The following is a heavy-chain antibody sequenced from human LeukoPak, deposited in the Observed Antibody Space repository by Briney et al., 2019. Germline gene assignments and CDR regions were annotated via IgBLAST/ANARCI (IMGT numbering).Heavy chain of an antibody. Sequence: PSETLSLTCTVSGGSISSGSYYWSWIRQPAGKGLEWIGRIYTSGSTNYNPSLKSRVTISVDTSKNQFSLKLSSVTAADTAVYYCARDLYDFWSGYSVVWGQGTLVTVSS. D-gene: IGHD3-3*01. CDR1: GGSISSGSYY. J-gene: IGHJ4*02. CDR3: ARDLYDFWSGYSVV. V-gene: IGHV4-61*02. CDR2: IYTSGST.